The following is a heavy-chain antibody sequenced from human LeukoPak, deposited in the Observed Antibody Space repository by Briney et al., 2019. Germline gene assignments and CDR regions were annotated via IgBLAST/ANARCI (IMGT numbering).Heavy chain of an antibody. Sequence: GGSLRLSCTASGFTFGDYTITWIRQAPGRGLEWVGFIRNKADSGTPEYAASVKGRFTISRDDSKNIAYLQMNSLKTDDTAVYYCTRDPPTRYWGQGTLVSVSS. V-gene: IGHV3-49*03. J-gene: IGHJ4*02. CDR2: IRNKADSGTP. CDR1: GFTFGDYT. D-gene: IGHD1-26*01. CDR3: TRDPPTRY.